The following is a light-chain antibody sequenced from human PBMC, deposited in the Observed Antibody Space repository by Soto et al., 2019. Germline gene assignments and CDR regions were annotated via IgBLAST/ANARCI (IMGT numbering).Light chain of an antibody. Sequence: EIVLTQSPATLPLSPGERATLSCRASQSVSSSLGWYQQKPGQAPRLLIYDASNRATGIPAKFSGSGSGTDFTLTISSLEPEDFAIYYCQQYNDWPLTFGQGTKVDIK. V-gene: IGKV3-11*01. CDR1: QSVSSS. CDR3: QQYNDWPLT. J-gene: IGKJ1*01. CDR2: DAS.